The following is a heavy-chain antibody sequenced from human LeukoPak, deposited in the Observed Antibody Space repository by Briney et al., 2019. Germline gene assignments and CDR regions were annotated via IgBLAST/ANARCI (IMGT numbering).Heavy chain of an antibody. D-gene: IGHD4-17*01. Sequence: GGSLRLSCAASGFTFSSYGMHWVRQAPGKGLEWVAVIWYDGSNKYYADSAKGRFTISRDNSKNTLYLQMNSLRAEDTAVYYCARADDYGLYYFDYWGQGTLVTVSS. CDR2: IWYDGSNK. J-gene: IGHJ4*02. CDR3: ARADDYGLYYFDY. CDR1: GFTFSSYG. V-gene: IGHV3-33*01.